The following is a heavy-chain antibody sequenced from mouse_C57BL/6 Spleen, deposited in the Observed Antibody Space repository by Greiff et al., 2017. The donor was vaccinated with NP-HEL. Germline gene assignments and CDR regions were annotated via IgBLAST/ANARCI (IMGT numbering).Heavy chain of an antibody. CDR3: ATKLGRGAY. J-gene: IGHJ3*01. V-gene: IGHV3-6*01. CDR2: ISYDGSN. CDR1: GYSITSGYY. Sequence: VQLKESGPGLVKPSQSLSLTCSVTGYSITSGYYWNWIRQFPGNKLEWMGYISYDGSNNYNPSLKNRISITRDTSKNQFFLKLNSVTTEDTATYYCATKLGRGAYWGQGTLVTVSA. D-gene: IGHD4-1*01.